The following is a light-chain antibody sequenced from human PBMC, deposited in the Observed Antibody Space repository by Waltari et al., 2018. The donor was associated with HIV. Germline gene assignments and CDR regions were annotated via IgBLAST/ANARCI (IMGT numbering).Light chain of an antibody. V-gene: IGLV1-44*01. J-gene: IGLJ3*02. Sequence: QSVLTQPPSASGTPGQRVTISCSGSNSNIRSNTVNWYQQFPGTAPKLLLYTNSPRPSGVPYRVAGSKSGTSASLAINRLQSEDEADYYCAAWDDSLNGVVFGGGTRLTVL. CDR1: NSNIRSNT. CDR2: TNS. CDR3: AAWDDSLNGVV.